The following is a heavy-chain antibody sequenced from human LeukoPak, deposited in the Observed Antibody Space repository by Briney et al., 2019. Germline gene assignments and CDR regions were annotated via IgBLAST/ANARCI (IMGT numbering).Heavy chain of an antibody. D-gene: IGHD6-13*01. CDR3: ARARLGIAAGIDY. CDR1: GFTVNSYS. Sequence: GGSLRLSCTASGFTVNSYSMNWVRQAPGKGLEWDSSISSSSSYIYYTDSLKGRFTVSRDNAKNSLDLQMNSLRAEDTAVYYCARARLGIAAGIDYWGQGTLVTVSS. V-gene: IGHV3-21*01. J-gene: IGHJ4*02. CDR2: ISSSSSYI.